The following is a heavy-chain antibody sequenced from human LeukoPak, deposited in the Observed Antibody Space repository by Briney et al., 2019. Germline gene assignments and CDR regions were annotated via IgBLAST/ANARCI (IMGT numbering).Heavy chain of an antibody. V-gene: IGHV1-2*02. D-gene: IGHD3-16*01. CDR2: INPNSGGT. CDR1: GYTFTGYY. J-gene: IGHJ5*02. CDR3: ARKPLWANWFDP. Sequence: ASVKVSCKASGYTFTGYYMHWVRQAPGQGLEWMGWINPNSGGTNYAQKFQGRVTMTRDTSISTAYMELSRLRSDDTAVYYCARKPLWANWFDPWGQGTLVTVSS.